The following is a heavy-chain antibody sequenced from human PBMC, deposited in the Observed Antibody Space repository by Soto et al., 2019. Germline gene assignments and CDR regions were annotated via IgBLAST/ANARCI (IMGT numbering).Heavy chain of an antibody. V-gene: IGHV1-3*01. CDR2: INAGNGNT. Sequence: ASVKVSCKASGYTFTSYAMHWVRQAPGQRLEWMGWINAGNGNTKYSQKFQGRVTITRDTSASTAYMELSSLRSEDTAVYYCARDTGEMVVAATRGAFDIWGQGTMVTVPS. CDR1: GYTFTSYA. D-gene: IGHD2-15*01. CDR3: ARDTGEMVVAATRGAFDI. J-gene: IGHJ3*02.